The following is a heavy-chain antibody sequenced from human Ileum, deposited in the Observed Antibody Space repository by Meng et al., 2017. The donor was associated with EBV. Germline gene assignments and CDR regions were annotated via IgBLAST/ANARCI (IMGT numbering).Heavy chain of an antibody. V-gene: IGHV4-30-2*01. Sequence: PQTMESGLGLVKPSQPLSLTCAGSGGSISSGGHSWSWIRQPPGKGLEWIGDIQHSGSTYYNPSLKSRVTISVDRSRNQFSLKLSSVTAADTAVYYCARAHPVVYFFDYWGQGTLVTVSS. CDR1: GGSISSGGHS. CDR2: IQHSGST. J-gene: IGHJ4*02. D-gene: IGHD4-23*01. CDR3: ARAHPVVYFFDY.